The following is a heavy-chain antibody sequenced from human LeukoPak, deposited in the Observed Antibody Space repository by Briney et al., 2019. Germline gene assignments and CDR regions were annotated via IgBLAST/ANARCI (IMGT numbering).Heavy chain of an antibody. CDR2: TYSGGST. CDR1: GFTVSSNY. D-gene: IGHD3-22*01. V-gene: IGHV3-66*01. Sequence: GGSLRLSCAASGFTVSSNYMSWVRQAPGKGLEWVSVTYSGGSTYYADSVKGRFTISRDNSKNTVYLQMNSLRAEDTAVYYCARDSRNYYDSSGYYYIPFDSWGQGTLVTVSS. J-gene: IGHJ4*02. CDR3: ARDSRNYYDSSGYYYIPFDS.